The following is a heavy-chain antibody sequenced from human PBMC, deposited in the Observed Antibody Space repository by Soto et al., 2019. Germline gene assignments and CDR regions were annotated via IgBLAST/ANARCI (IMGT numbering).Heavy chain of an antibody. CDR3: ASQTYCSSTSCYNWFDP. CDR2: INPNSGAT. D-gene: IGHD2-2*01. J-gene: IGHJ5*02. V-gene: IGHV1-2*02. Sequence: QVQLVQSGAEVKKPGASVKVSCKASGYTFTGYYMHWVRQAPGQGLEWMGWINPNSGATNYAQKFQGRVTMTRDTSISTAYMELSRLRSDDTAVYYCASQTYCSSTSCYNWFDPWGQGTLVTVSS. CDR1: GYTFTGYY.